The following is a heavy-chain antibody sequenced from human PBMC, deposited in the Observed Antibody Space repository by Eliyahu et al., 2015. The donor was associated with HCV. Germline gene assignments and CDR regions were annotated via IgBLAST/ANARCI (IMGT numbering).Heavy chain of an antibody. CDR1: GFTFNRXA. CDR2: ISGGAEVT. J-gene: IGHJ4*02. V-gene: IGHV3-23*01. D-gene: IGHD4-11*01. Sequence: HLLESGGGLVQPGGSLXLXXAASGFTFNRXAMXWVRQAPGKGLXWVASISGGAEVTYYADFVKGRLTISRDNSRNTLWLQINSLRADDTAIYYCAKSPTASESKPDFWGQGTLVTVSS. CDR3: AKSPTASESKPDF.